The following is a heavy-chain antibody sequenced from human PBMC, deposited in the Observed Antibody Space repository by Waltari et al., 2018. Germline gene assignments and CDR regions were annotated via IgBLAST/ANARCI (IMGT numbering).Heavy chain of an antibody. CDR3: ARHSYSEPFHY. J-gene: IGHJ4*02. Sequence: QVQLQESGPGLVKPSETLSLTCAVPDYFISSGYFGAWIRQPPGKGLEGIAHLSRTGSTSYNPSLGSRVTISVDTSKNQFSLKMTSVTAADTAIYYCARHSYSEPFHYWGQGTLVTVSS. V-gene: IGHV4-38-2*01. CDR2: LSRTGST. D-gene: IGHD5-12*01. CDR1: DYFISSGYF.